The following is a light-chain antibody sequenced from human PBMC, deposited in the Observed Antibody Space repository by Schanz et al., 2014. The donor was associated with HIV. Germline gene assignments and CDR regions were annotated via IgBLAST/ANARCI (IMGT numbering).Light chain of an antibody. CDR1: NSDVGSYNL. J-gene: IGLJ2*01. CDR2: EVT. CDR3: CSYAGSSTVV. Sequence: QSALTQPASVSGSPGQSITISCTGTNSDVGSYNLVSWYQQHPGKAPQLMIYEVTKRPSGVSDRFSGSKSDNTASLTISGLQAEDEADYYCCSYAGSSTVVFGGGTKLTVL. V-gene: IGLV2-23*02.